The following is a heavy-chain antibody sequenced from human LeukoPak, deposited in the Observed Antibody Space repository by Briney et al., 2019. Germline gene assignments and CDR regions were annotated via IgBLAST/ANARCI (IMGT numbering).Heavy chain of an antibody. V-gene: IGHV3-30*18. Sequence: GGSLRLSCAASGFTFSSYGMHWVRQAPGKGLDWVAVISNDGSKKYYADSVKGRFIISRDNSKNTLSLQVSSLRTEDTAVYYCAKDRYSYAFEYSDSWGQGTLVTVSS. J-gene: IGHJ4*02. D-gene: IGHD5-18*01. CDR3: AKDRYSYAFEYSDS. CDR2: ISNDGSKK. CDR1: GFTFSSYG.